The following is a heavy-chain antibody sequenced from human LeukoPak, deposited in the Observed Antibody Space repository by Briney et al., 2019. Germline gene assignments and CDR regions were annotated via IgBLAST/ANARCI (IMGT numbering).Heavy chain of an antibody. Sequence: SETPSLTCTVSGGSISSSSYYWGWIRQPPGKGLEWIGSIYYSGSTYYNPSLKSRVTISVDTSKNQFSLKLSSVTAADTAVYYCARDSWGVVVTASFDYWGQGTLVTVSS. J-gene: IGHJ4*02. CDR3: ARDSWGVVVTASFDY. V-gene: IGHV4-39*07. CDR1: GGSISSSSYY. D-gene: IGHD2-21*02. CDR2: IYYSGST.